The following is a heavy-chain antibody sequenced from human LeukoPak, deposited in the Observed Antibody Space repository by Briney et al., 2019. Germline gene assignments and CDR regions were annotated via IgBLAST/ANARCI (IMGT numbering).Heavy chain of an antibody. D-gene: IGHD2-15*01. Sequence: GGSLRLSCAASGFTFSSYAMHWVRQAPGKGLEYVSAISSNGGSTYYANSAKGRFTISRDNSKNTLYLQMGSLRAEDMAVYYCASGCSGGSCYSDWGQGTLVTVSS. CDR1: GFTFSSYA. CDR3: ASGCSGGSCYSD. CDR2: ISSNGGST. V-gene: IGHV3-64*01. J-gene: IGHJ4*02.